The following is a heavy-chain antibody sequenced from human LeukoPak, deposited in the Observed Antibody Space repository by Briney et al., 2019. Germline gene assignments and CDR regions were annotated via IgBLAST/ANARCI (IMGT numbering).Heavy chain of an antibody. J-gene: IGHJ5*02. CDR1: GYTFTGYY. CDR3: ARAGPPRIAAGTSSWFDP. V-gene: IGHV1-2*02. D-gene: IGHD6-13*01. CDR2: INPNSGGT. Sequence: GASVKVSCKASGYTFTGYYMHWVRQAPGQGLEWMGWINPNSGGTNYAQKFQGRVTMTRDTSISTAYMELSRLRSDDTAVYYCARAGPPRIAAGTSSWFDPWGQGTLVTVSS.